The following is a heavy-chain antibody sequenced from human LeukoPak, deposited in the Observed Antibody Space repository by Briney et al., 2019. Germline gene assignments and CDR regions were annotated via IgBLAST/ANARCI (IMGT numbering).Heavy chain of an antibody. CDR1: GFTFSNYA. CDR3: AKDVFELYDIYDH. J-gene: IGHJ4*02. D-gene: IGHD3-9*01. V-gene: IGHV3-23*01. Sequence: GGSLRPSCTASGFTFSNYAMSWVRQAPGKGLEWVSAISGNGGSTFDADSVKGRFTISRDNSKNTLYLQMNSLRAEDTAIYYCAKDVFELYDIYDHWGQGTLVTVSS. CDR2: ISGNGGST.